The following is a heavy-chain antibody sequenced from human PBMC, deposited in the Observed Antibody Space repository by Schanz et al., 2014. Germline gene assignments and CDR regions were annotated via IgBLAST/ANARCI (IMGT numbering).Heavy chain of an antibody. V-gene: IGHV1-18*01. CDR2: ISAYTNNT. Sequence: QGQLVQSGPEVKEPGASVKVSCEASRYTFNTYGLNWVRQAPGQGLEWMGWISAYTNNTNYAQKVQGRVTMTTDTSTTTAYMELSGLRSEDTAVYYCARDRLECGAECYSVEVFEIWGQGTLVIVSS. CDR3: ARDRLECGAECYSVEVFEI. D-gene: IGHD2-21*01. CDR1: RYTFNTYG. J-gene: IGHJ4*02.